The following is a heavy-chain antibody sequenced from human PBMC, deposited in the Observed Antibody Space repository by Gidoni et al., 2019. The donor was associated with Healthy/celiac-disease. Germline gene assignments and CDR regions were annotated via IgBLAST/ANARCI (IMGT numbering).Heavy chain of an antibody. V-gene: IGHV3-33*01. CDR3: ATSGSSGWYGFDY. D-gene: IGHD6-19*01. CDR1: GFTFSSYG. Sequence: QVQLVESGGGVVQPGRSLRLSCAASGFTFSSYGMHWVRQAPGKGLEWVAVIWYDGSNKYYADSVKGRFTISRDNSKNTLYLQMNSLRAEDTAVYYCATSGSSGWYGFDYWGQGTLVTVSS. CDR2: IWYDGSNK. J-gene: IGHJ4*02.